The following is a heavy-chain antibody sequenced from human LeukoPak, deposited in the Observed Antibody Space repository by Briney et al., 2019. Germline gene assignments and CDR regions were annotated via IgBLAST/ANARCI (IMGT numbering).Heavy chain of an antibody. CDR3: AKGDTAMVSAFDI. D-gene: IGHD5-18*01. J-gene: IGHJ3*02. V-gene: IGHV3-9*03. CDR2: ISWNSGSI. Sequence: LRLSCAASGFTFDDYAMHWVRQAPGKGLEWVSGISWNSGSIGYADSVKGRFTISRDSAKNSLYLQMNSLRAEDMALYYCAKGDTAMVSAFDIWGQGTMVTVSS. CDR1: GFTFDDYA.